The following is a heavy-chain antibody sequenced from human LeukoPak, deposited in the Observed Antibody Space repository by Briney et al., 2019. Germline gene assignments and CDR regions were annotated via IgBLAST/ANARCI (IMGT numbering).Heavy chain of an antibody. V-gene: IGHV3-23*01. CDR2: IGASGGST. J-gene: IGHJ5*01. CDR1: GFTSSRTA. Sequence: AGSLRLSCATSGFTSSRTAMSGAREAPAKGVEGDLGIGASGGSTYYADSVKGRFTISRDNSKNTLYLQMNSLRTEDTAVYYCARGYSDSLRSPLDSWGQGTLVTVSS. D-gene: IGHD3-22*01. CDR3: ARGYSDSLRSPLDS.